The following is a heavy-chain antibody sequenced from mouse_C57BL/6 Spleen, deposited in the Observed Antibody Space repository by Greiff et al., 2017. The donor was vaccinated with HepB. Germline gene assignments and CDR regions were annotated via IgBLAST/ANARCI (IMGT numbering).Heavy chain of an antibody. CDR2: INPSSGYT. D-gene: IGHD4-1*02. Sequence: QVHVKQSGAELAKPGASVKLSCKASGYTFTSYWMHWVKQRPGQGLEWIGYINPSSGYTKYNQKFKDKATLTADKSSSTAYMQLSSLTYEDSAVYYCAPEATGTSWFAYWGQGTLVTVSA. CDR3: APEATGTSWFAY. V-gene: IGHV1-7*01. J-gene: IGHJ3*01. CDR1: GYTFTSYW.